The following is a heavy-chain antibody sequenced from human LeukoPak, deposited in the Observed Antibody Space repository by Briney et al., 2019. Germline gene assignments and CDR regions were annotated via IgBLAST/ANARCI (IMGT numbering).Heavy chain of an antibody. CDR3: ARTTYSSGWTGDWFDP. J-gene: IGHJ5*02. V-gene: IGHV4-59*08. D-gene: IGHD6-19*01. Sequence: SETLSLTCTVSGGSISSYYWSWIRQPPGKGLEWIGYIYYSGSTNYNPSLKGRVTISVDTSKNQFSLKLSSVTAADTAVYYCARTTYSSGWTGDWFDPWGQGTLVTVSS. CDR2: IYYSGST. CDR1: GGSISSYY.